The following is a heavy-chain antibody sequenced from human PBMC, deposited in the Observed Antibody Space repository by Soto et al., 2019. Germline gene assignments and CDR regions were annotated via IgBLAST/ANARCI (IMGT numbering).Heavy chain of an antibody. V-gene: IGHV1-24*01. CDR1: GYTLTELS. D-gene: IGHD3-9*01. Sequence: ASVKVSCKVSGYTLTELSMHWVRQAPGKGLEWMGGFDPEDGETIYAQKFQGRVTITEDTSTDTAYMELSSLRSDDTAVYYCATDAPRLRYFDWSRFDIWGQGTMVTVSS. J-gene: IGHJ3*02. CDR2: FDPEDGET. CDR3: ATDAPRLRYFDWSRFDI.